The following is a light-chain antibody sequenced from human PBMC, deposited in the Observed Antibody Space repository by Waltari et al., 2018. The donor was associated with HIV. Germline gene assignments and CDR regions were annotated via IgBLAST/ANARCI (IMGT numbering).Light chain of an antibody. V-gene: IGLV2-8*01. J-gene: IGLJ2*01. Sequence: QSALTQPPSASGSPGQSVTIASPGASSDLGVSYSVFWYQQRPGKAPKVIISEVSKRSSGVPNRFSGSTSGNTASLTVSGLQADDEAEYFCSFYGGSNILVFGGGTKLTVL. CDR2: EVS. CDR1: SSDLGVSYS. CDR3: SFYGGSNILV.